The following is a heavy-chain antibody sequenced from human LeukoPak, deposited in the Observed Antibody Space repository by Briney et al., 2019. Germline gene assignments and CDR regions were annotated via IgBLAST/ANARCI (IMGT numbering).Heavy chain of an antibody. J-gene: IGHJ4*02. CDR3: TIILWFGEFGFDY. Sequence: GASVKVSCKASGYTFTSYGISWVRQAPGQGLEWMGWISGYNGNTNNAQKLQGRVTMTTDTSTSTAYMELRSLRSDDTAVYYCTIILWFGEFGFDYWGQGTLVTVSS. CDR2: ISGYNGNT. CDR1: GYTFTSYG. D-gene: IGHD3-10*01. V-gene: IGHV1-18*01.